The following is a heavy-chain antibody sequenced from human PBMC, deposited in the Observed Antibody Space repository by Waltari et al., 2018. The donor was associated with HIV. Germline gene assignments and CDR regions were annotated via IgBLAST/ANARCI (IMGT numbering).Heavy chain of an antibody. CDR3: ARDQRSMASFDY. J-gene: IGHJ4*02. Sequence: EVQLVESGGGLVQPGGSLRLSCAASGFTFSNYWMTWGRQTPGKGLEWVANIKQDGSERYYVDSVKGRFTISRDNAKNSLYLQMNSLTAEDTAVYYCARDQRSMASFDYWGQGTLVTVSS. CDR1: GFTFSNYW. V-gene: IGHV3-7*01. CDR2: IKQDGSER. D-gene: IGHD3-10*01.